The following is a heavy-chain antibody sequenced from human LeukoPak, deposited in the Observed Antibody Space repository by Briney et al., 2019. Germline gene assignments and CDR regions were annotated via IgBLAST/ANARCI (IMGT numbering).Heavy chain of an antibody. CDR3: ARLYCTNGVCYLGY. CDR1: GGSISSYY. D-gene: IGHD2-8*01. Sequence: PSETLSLTCTVSGGSISSYYWSWIRQPPGKGLEWIGYIYTSGSTNYNPSLESRVTISVDTSKNQFSLKLSSVTAADTAVYYCARLYCTNGVCYLGYWGQGTLVTVSS. CDR2: IYTSGST. V-gene: IGHV4-4*09. J-gene: IGHJ4*02.